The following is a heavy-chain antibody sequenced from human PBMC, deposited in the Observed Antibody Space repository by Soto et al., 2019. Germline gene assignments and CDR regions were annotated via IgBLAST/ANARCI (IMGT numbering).Heavy chain of an antibody. CDR1: GDSISTFY. CDR2: VYYTGST. J-gene: IGHJ4*02. CDR3: ARGRTVRNYADDSSDYFYFFDY. V-gene: IGHV4-59*01. D-gene: IGHD3-22*01. Sequence: SETLSLTCTVSGDSISTFYWGWMRQSPGKELEWIGYVYYTGSTNYNPSLKSRVTISVDRSKNQFSLRLTSANAADTAVYYCARGRTVRNYADDSSDYFYFFDYWGQGTQVTVS.